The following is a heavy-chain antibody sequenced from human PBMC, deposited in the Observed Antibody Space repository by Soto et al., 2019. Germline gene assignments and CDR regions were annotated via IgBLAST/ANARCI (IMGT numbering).Heavy chain of an antibody. CDR3: ARDLSKLERITIFGVVRPPPCYMDF. CDR2: ISSSSSTI. J-gene: IGHJ6*03. D-gene: IGHD3-3*01. V-gene: IGHV3-48*01. Sequence: PGGSLRLSCAASGFTFSSYSMNWVRQAPGKGLEWVSYISSSSSTIYYADSVKGRFTISRDNAKNSLYLQMNSLRAEDTAVYYCARDLSKLERITIFGVVRPPPCYMDFCCKAPTLTLS. CDR1: GFTFSSYS.